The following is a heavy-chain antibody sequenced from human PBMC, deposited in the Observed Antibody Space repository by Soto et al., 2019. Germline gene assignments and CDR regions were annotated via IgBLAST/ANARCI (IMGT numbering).Heavy chain of an antibody. CDR3: EKNYFFYN. V-gene: IGHV3-23*01. J-gene: IGHJ4*02. D-gene: IGHD3-10*01. CDR1: GFTFSSYA. CDR2: ISVGEET. Sequence: EVKLLDSGGDLVQPGGSLSLSCAASGFTFSSYAMSWVRQAPGTGLEWVSSISVGEETYYADSVRGRFIISRDNSKDTLCLQMNIRSAEDTAVDYCEKNYFFYNWGQGTLVTFAP.